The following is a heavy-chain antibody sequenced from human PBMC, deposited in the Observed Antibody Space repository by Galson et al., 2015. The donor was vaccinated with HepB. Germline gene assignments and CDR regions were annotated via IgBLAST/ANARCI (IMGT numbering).Heavy chain of an antibody. CDR2: IIPIFGTA. CDR1: GGTFSSYA. Sequence: SVKVSCKASGGTFSSYAISWVRQAPGQGLEWMGGIIPIFGTANYAQKFQGRVTITADKSTSTAYMELSSLRSEDTAVYYCARGLITHCGGDCYYHDAFDIWGQGTMVTVPS. J-gene: IGHJ3*02. V-gene: IGHV1-69*06. D-gene: IGHD2-21*02. CDR3: ARGLITHCGGDCYYHDAFDI.